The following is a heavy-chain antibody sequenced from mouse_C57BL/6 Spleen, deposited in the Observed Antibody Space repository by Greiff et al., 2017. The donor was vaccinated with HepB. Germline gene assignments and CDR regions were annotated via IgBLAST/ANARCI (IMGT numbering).Heavy chain of an antibody. CDR1: GYTFTDYY. CDR3: ARSVYDYDRRGYYAMDY. V-gene: IGHV1-77*01. Sequence: VQLQQSGAELVKPGASVKISCKASGYTFTDYYINWVKQRPGQGLEWIGKIGPGSGSTYYNEKYKGKGTLTADKSSSTAYMQLSSLTSEDSAVYCCARSVYDYDRRGYYAMDYWGQGTSVTVSS. D-gene: IGHD2-4*01. CDR2: IGPGSGST. J-gene: IGHJ4*01.